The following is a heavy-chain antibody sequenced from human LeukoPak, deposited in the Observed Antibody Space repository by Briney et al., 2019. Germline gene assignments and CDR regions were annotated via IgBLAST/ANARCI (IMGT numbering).Heavy chain of an antibody. J-gene: IGHJ4*02. CDR2: ISGSGGST. D-gene: IGHD2-2*01. CDR1: GFTFSIYA. CDR3: VDIVVVPAAATSDY. V-gene: IGHV3-23*01. Sequence: GALRLSCAASGFTFSIYAMSWVRQAPGKGLEWVSAISGSGGSTYYADSVKGRFTISRDNSKNTLYLQMNSLRAEDTAVYYCVDIVVVPAAATSDYWGQGTLVTVSS.